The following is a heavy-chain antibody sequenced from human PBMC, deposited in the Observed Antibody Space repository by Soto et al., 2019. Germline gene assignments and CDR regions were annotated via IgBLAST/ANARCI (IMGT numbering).Heavy chain of an antibody. D-gene: IGHD3-22*01. J-gene: IGHJ4*02. CDR2: ISYDGSNK. V-gene: IGHV3-30-3*01. CDR1: GFTFSSYA. Sequence: QVQLVESGGGVVQPGRSLSLSCAASGFTFSSYAMHWVRQAPGKGLEWVAVISYDGSNKYYADSVKGRFTISRDNSKSTLYLQMNSLRAEDMAVYYCARSDSSGYYLCYFDYWGQGTLVTVSS. CDR3: ARSDSSGYYLCYFDY.